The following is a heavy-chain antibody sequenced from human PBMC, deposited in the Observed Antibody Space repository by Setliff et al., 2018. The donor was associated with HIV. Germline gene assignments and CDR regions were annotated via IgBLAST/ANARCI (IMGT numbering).Heavy chain of an antibody. V-gene: IGHV4-34*01. J-gene: IGHJ4*02. CDR1: GGSFSGYY. CDR3: AREPDGRLYFDY. D-gene: IGHD1-26*01. CDR2: IYHSGST. Sequence: SETLSLTCAVYGGSFSGYYWSWIRQPPGKGLEWIGSIYHSGSTYYNPSLKSRVTISVDTSKNQFSLKLSSVTAADTAVYYCAREPDGRLYFDYWGQGTLVTVSS.